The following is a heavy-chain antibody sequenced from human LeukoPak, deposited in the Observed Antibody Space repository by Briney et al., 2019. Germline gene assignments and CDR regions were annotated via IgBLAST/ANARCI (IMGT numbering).Heavy chain of an antibody. D-gene: IGHD3-10*01. CDR1: GYTFTGYY. CDR2: INPNSGGT. CDR3: ARVLWFGELPSPFDY. V-gene: IGHV1-2*02. J-gene: IGHJ4*02. Sequence: ASVKVSCKASGYTFTGYYMHWVRQAPGQGIEWMGWINPNSGGTNYAQKFQGRVTMTRDTSISTAYMELSRLRSDDTAVYYCARVLWFGELPSPFDYWGQGTLVTVSS.